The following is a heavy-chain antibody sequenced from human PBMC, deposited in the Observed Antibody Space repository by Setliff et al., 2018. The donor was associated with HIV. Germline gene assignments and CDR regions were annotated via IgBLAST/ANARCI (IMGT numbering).Heavy chain of an antibody. J-gene: IGHJ4*02. CDR2: INTGNENT. CDR3: AREPAGSGSGSLGF. V-gene: IGHV1-3*04. CDR1: GGSFNILG. Sequence: ASVKVSCKASGGSFNILGFTWVRQAPGQGLEWVGGINTGNENTRYSQKFQGRVSIIRDTSANTAYMELTNLRSDDSAIYYCAREPAGSGSGSLGFWGQGTLVTVSS. D-gene: IGHD3-10*01.